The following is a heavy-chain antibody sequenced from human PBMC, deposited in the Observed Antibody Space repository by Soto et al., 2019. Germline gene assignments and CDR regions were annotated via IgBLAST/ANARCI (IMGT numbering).Heavy chain of an antibody. CDR1: GGTFSSYA. CDR3: VAVAGTLKDFDY. Sequence: ASVKVSCKASGGTFSSYAISWVRQAPGQGLEWMGGIIPIFGTANYARKFQGRVTITADESTSTAYMELSSLRSEDTAVYYCVAVAGTLKDFDYWGQGTLVTVSS. CDR2: IIPIFGTA. V-gene: IGHV1-69*13. D-gene: IGHD6-19*01. J-gene: IGHJ4*02.